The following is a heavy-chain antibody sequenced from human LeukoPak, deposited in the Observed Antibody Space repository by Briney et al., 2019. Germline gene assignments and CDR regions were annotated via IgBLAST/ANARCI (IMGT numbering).Heavy chain of an antibody. Sequence: PGGSLRLSCAASGFTFSSYSMNWVRQAPGKGLEWVSSISSSSSCIYYADSVKGRFTISRDDAKNSLYLQMNSLRAEDTAVYYCARGLAATVRGGDYWGQGTLVTVSS. V-gene: IGHV3-21*01. CDR2: ISSSSSCI. D-gene: IGHD6-13*01. CDR3: ARGLAATVRGGDY. J-gene: IGHJ4*02. CDR1: GFTFSSYS.